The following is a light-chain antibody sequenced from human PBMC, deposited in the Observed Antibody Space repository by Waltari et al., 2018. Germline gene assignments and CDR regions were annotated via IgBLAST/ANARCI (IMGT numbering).Light chain of an antibody. CDR2: EGS. V-gene: IGLV2-23*01. CDR3: CSFAGSNTYV. Sequence: HSALTQPASVSGSPGQSIPISCTGASSDVGSYNLVSWYQQYPGKAPKLIIYEGSKRPPGVSNRFSGSKSGNTGSLTISGLQVEDEADYHCCSFAGSNTYVLGTGTKVSVL. CDR1: SSDVGSYNL. J-gene: IGLJ1*01.